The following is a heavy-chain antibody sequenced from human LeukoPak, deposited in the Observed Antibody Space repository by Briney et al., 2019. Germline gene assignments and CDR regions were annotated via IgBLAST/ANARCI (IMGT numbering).Heavy chain of an antibody. CDR1: GGSISSGDYY. CDR2: IYYSGST. J-gene: IGHJ4*02. V-gene: IGHV4-30-4*01. Sequence: PSQTLSLTCTVSGGSISSGDYYWSWIRQPPGKGLEWIGYIYYSGSTYYNPSLKSRVTISVDTSKNQFSLKLSSVTAADTAVYYCVQSGRGAVAAQVSPFDYWGQGTLLTVSS. CDR3: VQSGRGAVAAQVSPFDY. D-gene: IGHD6-19*01.